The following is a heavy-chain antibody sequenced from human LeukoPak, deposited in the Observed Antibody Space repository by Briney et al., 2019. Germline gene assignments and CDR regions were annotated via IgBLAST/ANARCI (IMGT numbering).Heavy chain of an antibody. CDR1: GVSVSSGSYY. CDR2: IYYSGST. Sequence: PSETLSLTCAVSGVSVSSGSYYRSWIRQPPGLGLDWIGYIYYSGSTNYNPSLKSRVTISVDTSKNQFSLKLSSVTAADTAVYYCARDGRGSQKPYLVDYWGQGTLVAVSS. J-gene: IGHJ4*02. D-gene: IGHD5-12*01. V-gene: IGHV4-61*01. CDR3: ARDGRGSQKPYLVDY.